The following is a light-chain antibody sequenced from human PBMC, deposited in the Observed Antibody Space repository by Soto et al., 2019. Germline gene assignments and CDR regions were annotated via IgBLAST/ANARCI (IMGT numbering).Light chain of an antibody. J-gene: IGKJ1*01. CDR1: ESIDNY. Sequence: EIQMTQSPSTLSASVGDRVTLTCRASESIDNYLAWYQHRPGKAPKLLIFDASNLQSGVPSRFSGSGSGTEFTLTISSLQPDDFATYYCQHYNSYSEAFGQGTKVDI. CDR3: QHYNSYSEA. CDR2: DAS. V-gene: IGKV1-5*01.